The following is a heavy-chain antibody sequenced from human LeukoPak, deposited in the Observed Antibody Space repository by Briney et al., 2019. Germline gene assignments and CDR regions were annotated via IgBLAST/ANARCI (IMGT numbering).Heavy chain of an antibody. J-gene: IGHJ4*02. Sequence: SETLSLTCTVSGGSISSNAYYWAWIRQPPGKGLEWIGSIYSSVSTYYNPSLKSRVTISVDTSKDQFSLRLSSVTAADTALYYCAYSGSYGHLGYWGQGIPVTVSS. D-gene: IGHD1-26*01. V-gene: IGHV4-39*01. CDR2: IYSSVST. CDR3: AYSGSYGHLGY. CDR1: GGSISSNAYY.